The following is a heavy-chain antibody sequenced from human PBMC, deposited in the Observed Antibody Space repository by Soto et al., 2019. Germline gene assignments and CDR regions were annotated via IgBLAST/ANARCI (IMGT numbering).Heavy chain of an antibody. D-gene: IGHD2-15*01. V-gene: IGHV4-59*01. CDR3: ARAHAPTLPFDS. CDR1: GGSIRNVY. CDR2: IFHSGNA. Sequence: SETLSLTCNVSGGSIRNVYWSWIRQAPGKGLEWIGFIFHSGNAKYNPSLKSRVTISVDASKNQFSLSLDSVTAADTAVYFCARAHAPTLPFDSWGQGTLVTV. J-gene: IGHJ4*01.